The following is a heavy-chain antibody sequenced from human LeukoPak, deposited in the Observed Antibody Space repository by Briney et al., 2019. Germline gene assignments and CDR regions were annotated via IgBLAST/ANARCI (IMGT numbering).Heavy chain of an antibody. D-gene: IGHD3-22*01. V-gene: IGHV1-46*01. CDR1: GYTFTSYY. CDR2: INPSGGST. Sequence: ASVTVSCKASGYTFTSYYMHWVRQAPGQGLEWMGIINPSGGSTSYAQKFQGRVTMTRDTSTSTVYMELSSLRSEDTAVYYCAREGYYDSSGYYILDYWGQGTLVTVSS. J-gene: IGHJ4*02. CDR3: AREGYYDSSGYYILDY.